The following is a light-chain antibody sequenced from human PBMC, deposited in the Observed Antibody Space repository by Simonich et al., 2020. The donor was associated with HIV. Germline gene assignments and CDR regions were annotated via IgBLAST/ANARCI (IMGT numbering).Light chain of an antibody. Sequence: EIVLTQSPGTLSLSPGESATLSCRASQTVSNNYLAWYQQKPGLAPRLLIYDASSRATGVPYRFSGSGSGTDFTLTISRLEPEDFAVYYCQQYGSSGLTFGGGTKVEIK. J-gene: IGKJ4*01. CDR3: QQYGSSGLT. CDR2: DAS. V-gene: IGKV3D-20*01. CDR1: QTVSNNY.